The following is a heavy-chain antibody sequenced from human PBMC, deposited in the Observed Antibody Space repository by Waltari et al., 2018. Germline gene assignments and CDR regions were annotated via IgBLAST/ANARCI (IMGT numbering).Heavy chain of an antibody. Sequence: QVQLVQSGAEVKKPGASVKVSCKASGYTFTGYYMHWVRQAPGQGLEWMGRINPNSGGTNDEQKVQGRVTMTRETSISTAYRELGRLRSDDTAVYYCARVGYDCWSGEPSYYYMDVWGKGTTVTVSS. CDR1: GYTFTGYY. CDR2: INPNSGGT. J-gene: IGHJ6*03. V-gene: IGHV1-2*06. CDR3: ARVGYDCWSGEPSYYYMDV. D-gene: IGHD3-3*01.